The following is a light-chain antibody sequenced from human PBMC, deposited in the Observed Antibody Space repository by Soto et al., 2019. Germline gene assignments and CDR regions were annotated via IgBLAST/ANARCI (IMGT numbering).Light chain of an antibody. Sequence: QLVLTQSPSASASLGAWVKLTCTRGSCHSSDVIAWHQQQPEKGPRYLMRLSSDGSHSKGDGIPDRFSGSSSGAERYLTISSSQSEDEADYYCETWDTGGRVGFGSGTQLTF. CDR1: SCHSSDV. CDR2: LSSDGSH. J-gene: IGLJ2*01. V-gene: IGLV4-69*01. CDR3: ETWDTGGRVG.